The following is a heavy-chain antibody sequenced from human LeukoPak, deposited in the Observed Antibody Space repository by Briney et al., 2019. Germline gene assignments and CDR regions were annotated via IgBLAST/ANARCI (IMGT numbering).Heavy chain of an antibody. D-gene: IGHD2-2*01. J-gene: IGHJ5*02. Sequence: GRSLRLSCAASGFTFSTYGMHWVRQAPGKGLEWVALIWYDGSNKYSTDSVRGRFTISRDNSKNTLYLQMNSLRAEVTAVYYCARGKYCSSTSCIGDYFDPWGQGTLVTVSS. CDR2: IWYDGSNK. CDR3: ARGKYCSSTSCIGDYFDP. V-gene: IGHV3-33*01. CDR1: GFTFSTYG.